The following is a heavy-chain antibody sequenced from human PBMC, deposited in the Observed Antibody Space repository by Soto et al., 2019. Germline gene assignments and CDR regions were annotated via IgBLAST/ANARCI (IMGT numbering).Heavy chain of an antibody. D-gene: IGHD6-13*01. J-gene: IGHJ4*02. CDR2: ISYSGST. CDR3: ARGTSWQLPFDY. Sequence: FEPQSLRSTVARDSIGKYYWHLLRQPPGKRLEWIGYISYSGSTDYNPSLKSRVTISGDTSKNQFSLKVSSVTAADTAVYYCARGTSWQLPFDYWGQGTLVKVS. V-gene: IGHV4-59*01. CDR1: RDSIGKYY.